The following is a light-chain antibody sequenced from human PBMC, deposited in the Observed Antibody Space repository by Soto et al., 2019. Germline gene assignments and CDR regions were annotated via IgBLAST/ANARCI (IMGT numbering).Light chain of an antibody. Sequence: DIVMTQSPDSLAVSLGERATINCKSSQSVLYSSNNKNYLAWYQQKPGQPPKLLIYSASTRESGVPDRFRGSGSGTDFTLPISSLQAEDVAVYFCQHYYTTPYTFCQGTKLEIK. J-gene: IGKJ2*01. CDR2: SAS. CDR3: QHYYTTPYT. V-gene: IGKV4-1*01. CDR1: QSVLYSSNNKNY.